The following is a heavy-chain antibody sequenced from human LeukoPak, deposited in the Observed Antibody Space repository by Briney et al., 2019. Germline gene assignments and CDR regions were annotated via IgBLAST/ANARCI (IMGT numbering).Heavy chain of an antibody. V-gene: IGHV4-39*01. CDR2: IYYRGTT. CDR1: GGSISSDNYY. D-gene: IGHD3-22*01. Sequence: SETLSLTCTVSGGSISSDNYYWGWIRQPPGKGREWIVNIYYRGTTYYNPSLKSRVTISVDTSKKRFSLKLSSVTAADTAVYYCATPFYYDSSLDYWGQGILVTVSS. CDR3: ATPFYYDSSLDY. J-gene: IGHJ4*02.